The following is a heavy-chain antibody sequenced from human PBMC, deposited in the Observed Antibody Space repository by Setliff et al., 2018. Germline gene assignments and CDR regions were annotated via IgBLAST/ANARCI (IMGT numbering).Heavy chain of an antibody. CDR2: IYNSGST. D-gene: IGHD3-16*01. V-gene: IGHV4-59*01. CDR3: ARDRTAYTYGLDV. J-gene: IGHJ6*02. Sequence: SETLSLTCTVSGGSISSYYWSWIRQPPGKGLEWIGYIYNSGSTNYNPSLKSRVNMSVDTSNNQFVLNLKAVTAADTAVYYCARDRTAYTYGLDVWGQGTTVTVSS. CDR1: GGSISSYY.